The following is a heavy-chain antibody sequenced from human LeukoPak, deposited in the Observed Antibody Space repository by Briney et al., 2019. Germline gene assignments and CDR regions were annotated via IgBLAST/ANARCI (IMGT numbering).Heavy chain of an antibody. CDR1: GGTFSSYT. D-gene: IGHD2-2*02. CDR3: ARYCSSTSCYTLNTGAYYYYGMDV. Sequence: ASVNVSCTASGGTFSSYTISWVRQAPGQGLEWMGRIIPILGIANYAQKFQGRVTITADKSTSTAYMELSSLRSEDTAVYYCARYCSSTSCYTLNTGAYYYYGMDVWGQGTTVTVSS. J-gene: IGHJ6*02. V-gene: IGHV1-69*02. CDR2: IIPILGIA.